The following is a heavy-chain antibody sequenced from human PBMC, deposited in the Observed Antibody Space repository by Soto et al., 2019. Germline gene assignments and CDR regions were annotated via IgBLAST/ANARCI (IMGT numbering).Heavy chain of an antibody. J-gene: IGHJ4*02. CDR1: GFTFSSYG. CDR3: AKGDGDYELGRYYFDY. V-gene: IGHV3-30*18. CDR2: ISYDGSNK. Sequence: GGSLRLSCAASGFTFSSYGMHWVRQAPGKGLEWVAVISYDGSNKYYADSVKGRFTISRDNSKNTLYLQMNSLRAEDTAVYYCAKGDGDYELGRYYFDYWGQGTLVTVSS. D-gene: IGHD4-17*01.